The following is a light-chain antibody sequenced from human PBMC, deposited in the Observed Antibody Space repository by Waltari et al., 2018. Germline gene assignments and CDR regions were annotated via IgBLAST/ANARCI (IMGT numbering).Light chain of an antibody. CDR2: DAS. V-gene: IGKV3-11*01. CDR1: QSFNNY. J-gene: IGKJ3*01. CDR3: QERSDWRGLT. Sequence: ELVLTQSPATLSLSPGERAVLSCRARQSFNNYLAWYHQKPGQAPRLLIYDASTRATGIAARFSGSGSGTDFTLTISSLEPEDSAVYYCQERSDWRGLTFGPGTKVDIK.